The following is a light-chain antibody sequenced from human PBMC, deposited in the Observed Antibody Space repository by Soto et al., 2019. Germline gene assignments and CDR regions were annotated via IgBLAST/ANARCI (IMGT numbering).Light chain of an antibody. CDR1: SSNIGSNT. CDR2: TAG. Sequence: QSVLTQPLSASASPGQRVTISCSGGSSNIGSNTVAWYQHLPGTAPPRLIFTAGQRPSGFPGRFSGSKSGTSASLAIIGLQYEDEGEYYCSAWDTSLNGYVFGPGTKLTVL. CDR3: SAWDTSLNGYV. V-gene: IGLV1-44*01. J-gene: IGLJ1*01.